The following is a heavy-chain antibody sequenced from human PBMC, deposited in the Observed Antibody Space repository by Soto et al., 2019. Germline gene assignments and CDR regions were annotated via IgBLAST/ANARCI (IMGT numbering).Heavy chain of an antibody. CDR2: IIPIFGTA. D-gene: IGHD3-10*01. J-gene: IGHJ6*02. CDR3: ALHYGSGSNYYYYGMDV. Sequence: QVQXVXXXXXVKKPGSSVKVSCKASGGTFSSYAISWVRQAPGQGLEWMGGIIPIFGTADYAQKFQGRVTITADESTSTAYMELSSLRSEDTAVYYCALHYGSGSNYYYYGMDVWGQGTTVTVSS. V-gene: IGHV1-69*12. CDR1: GGTFSSYA.